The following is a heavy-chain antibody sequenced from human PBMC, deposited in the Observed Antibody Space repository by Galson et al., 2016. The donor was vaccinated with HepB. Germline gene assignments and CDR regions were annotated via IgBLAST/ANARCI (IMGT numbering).Heavy chain of an antibody. D-gene: IGHD2-15*01. CDR1: GYTFTTYF. J-gene: IGHJ4*02. CDR3: ARDGDCGGGSCFGY. Sequence: SVKVSCKASGYTFTTYFMHWLRQAPGQGLEWMGIIDPTGGSTTYAQKFQGRVTMNRDTSQRIVYMELSSLRSEDTAVYYWARDGDCGGGSCFGYWGQGTLVTVSS. V-gene: IGHV1-46*01. CDR2: IDPTGGST.